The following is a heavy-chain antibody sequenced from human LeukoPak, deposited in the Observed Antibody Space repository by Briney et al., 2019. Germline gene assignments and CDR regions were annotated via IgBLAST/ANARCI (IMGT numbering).Heavy chain of an antibody. V-gene: IGHV4-4*07. CDR3: ARGGSNFDY. CDR2: IYRST. J-gene: IGHJ4*02. CDR1: GGSISSYY. Sequence: PSETLSLTCTVSGGSISSYYWSWIRQPAGKGLEWIGRIYRSTNYNPSLKSRVTMPVDTSKNQFSLRLSSVTAADTAVYYCARGGSNFDYWGQGTLVTVSS.